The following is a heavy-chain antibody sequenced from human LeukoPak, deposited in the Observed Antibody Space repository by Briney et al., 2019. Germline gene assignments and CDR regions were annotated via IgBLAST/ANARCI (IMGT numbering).Heavy chain of an antibody. CDR1: GGSISSSSYY. Sequence: SETLSLTCTVSGGSISSSSYYWGWIRQPPGKGLEWIGSIYYSGSTYYNPSLKSRVTISVDTSKNQFSLKLSSVTAADTAVYYCARDRGPRLLWFGETLWGQGTLVTVSS. J-gene: IGHJ4*02. CDR3: ARDRGPRLLWFGETL. V-gene: IGHV4-39*02. CDR2: IYYSGST. D-gene: IGHD3-10*01.